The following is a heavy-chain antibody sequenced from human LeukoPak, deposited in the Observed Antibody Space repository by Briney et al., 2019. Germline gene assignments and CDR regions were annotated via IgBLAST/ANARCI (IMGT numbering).Heavy chain of an antibody. CDR1: GGPMSSYY. V-gene: IGHV4-59*08. CDR2: IYYSGST. CDR3: ARGARAGYNLEPFDY. Sequence: SETLSLTCTVSGGPMSSYYWSWIRQPPGKGLEWIGYIYYSGSTKYNPSLKSRVTISVDTSKSQFSLKLSSVTAADTAVYYCARGARAGYNLEPFDYWGQGTLVTASS. J-gene: IGHJ4*02. D-gene: IGHD5-24*01.